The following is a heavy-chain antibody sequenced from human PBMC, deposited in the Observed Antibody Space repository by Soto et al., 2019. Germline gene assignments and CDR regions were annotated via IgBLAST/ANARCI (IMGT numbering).Heavy chain of an antibody. V-gene: IGHV3-15*01. CDR1: GFTFSNAW. CDR2: IKTKADGETT. Sequence: EVQLVESGGGLVKPGGSLGLSCAASGFTFSNAWMTWVRQAPGKGLEWVGRIKTKADGETTNYAAPVKGRFTILRDDSKATLYLQMNSLKTEDTAVYYCITDPSGSNWGQGTLVTVSS. CDR3: ITDPSGSN. J-gene: IGHJ4*02. D-gene: IGHD7-27*01.